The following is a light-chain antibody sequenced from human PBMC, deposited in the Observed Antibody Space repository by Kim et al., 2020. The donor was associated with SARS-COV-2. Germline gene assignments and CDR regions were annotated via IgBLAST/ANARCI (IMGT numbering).Light chain of an antibody. J-gene: IGLJ2*01. CDR2: GKN. CDR3: NSRDSSGNFVV. Sequence: ALGQTVKIKCQGDSLRSSYASWYQQKPGQAPVLVIYGKNNRPSGIPDRFSGSSSGNTASLTITGAQAEDEADYYCNSRDSSGNFVVFGGGTQLTVL. V-gene: IGLV3-19*01. CDR1: SLRSSY.